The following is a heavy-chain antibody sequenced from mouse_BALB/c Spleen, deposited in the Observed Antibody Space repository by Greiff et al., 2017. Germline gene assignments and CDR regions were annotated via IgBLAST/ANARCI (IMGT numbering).Heavy chain of an antibody. CDR2: INSDGGST. CDR1: EYEFPSHD. CDR3: ARQGSYYYAMDY. Sequence: EVMLVESGGGLVQPGESLKLSCESNEYEFPSHDMSWVRKTPEKRLELVAAINSDGGSTYYPDTMERRFIISRDNTKKTLYLQMSSLRYEDTALYYCARQGSYYYAMDYWGQGTSVTVSS. J-gene: IGHJ4*01. V-gene: IGHV5-2*01.